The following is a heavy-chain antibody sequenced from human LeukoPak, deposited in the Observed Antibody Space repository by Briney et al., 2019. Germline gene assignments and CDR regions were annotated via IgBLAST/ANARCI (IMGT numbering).Heavy chain of an antibody. CDR2: IYHSGST. CDR3: ASLRRRWLYHYFDY. CDR1: GVSISSGGYS. J-gene: IGHJ4*02. D-gene: IGHD3-16*02. V-gene: IGHV4-30-2*01. Sequence: SETLSLTCAVSGVSISSGGYSWSWIRQPPGKGLEWIGYIYHSGSTYYNPSLKSRVTISVDRSKNQFSLQLSSVIAADTAVYYCASLRRRWLYHYFDYWGQGTLVTVSS.